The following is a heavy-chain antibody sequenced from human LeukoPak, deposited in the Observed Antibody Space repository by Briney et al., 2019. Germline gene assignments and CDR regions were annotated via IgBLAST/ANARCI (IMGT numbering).Heavy chain of an antibody. D-gene: IGHD2-2*01. CDR1: GYTFTSYG. Sequence: ASVKVSCKASGYTFTSYGISWVRQAPGQGLEWMGWISVYNGNTNYAQKLQGRVTMTTDTSTSTAYMELRSLRSDDTAVYYCARDGCSSTSCSLHYWGQGTLVTVSS. CDR3: ARDGCSSTSCSLHY. V-gene: IGHV1-18*01. J-gene: IGHJ4*02. CDR2: ISVYNGNT.